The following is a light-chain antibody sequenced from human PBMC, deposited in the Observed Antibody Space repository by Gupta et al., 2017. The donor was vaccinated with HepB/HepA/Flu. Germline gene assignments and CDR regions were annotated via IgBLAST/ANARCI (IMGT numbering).Light chain of an antibody. V-gene: IGLV3-1*01. CDR3: QAWDAKMAV. CDR2: QDT. J-gene: IGLJ2*01. Sequence: SYDLPQPPSVSVSPGQTASVTCSGDKLGYKYVSWYLQKPGQSPVLVLHQDTKRPSGIPDRFSGSNSGSTATLTISGTQAVDEAYYYCQAWDAKMAVFGGGTKLTVL. CDR1: KLGYKY.